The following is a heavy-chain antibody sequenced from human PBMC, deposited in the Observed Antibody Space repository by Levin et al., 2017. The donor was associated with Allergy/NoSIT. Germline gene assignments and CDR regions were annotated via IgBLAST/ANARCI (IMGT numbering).Heavy chain of an antibody. D-gene: IGHD6-19*01. Sequence: ASVKVSCKASGYTFTSYGISWVRQAPGQGLEWMGWISVYNGNTNYAQKLQGRVTMTTDTSTSTAYMELRSLRSDDTAVYYCARRIAVAGTIPQYYYYYMDGWGNGTTVTVSS. CDR2: ISVYNGNT. V-gene: IGHV1-18*01. CDR3: ARRIAVAGTIPQYYYYYMDG. J-gene: IGHJ6*03. CDR1: GYTFTSYG.